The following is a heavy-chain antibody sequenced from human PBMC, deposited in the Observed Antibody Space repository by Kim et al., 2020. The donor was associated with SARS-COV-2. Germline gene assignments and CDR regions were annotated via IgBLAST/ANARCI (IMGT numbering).Heavy chain of an antibody. CDR2: IDPSGSYT. Sequence: GESLKISCKGSGYSFTSYWISWVRQMPGKGLELMGRIDPSGSYTNYSPSFQGHITISPDKSISTAYLQCSSLKASDTAMYYFASAFGAMVMSNWGQGTLVTVSS. D-gene: IGHD5-18*01. V-gene: IGHV5-10-1*01. CDR3: ASAFGAMVMSN. CDR1: GYSFTSYW. J-gene: IGHJ4*02.